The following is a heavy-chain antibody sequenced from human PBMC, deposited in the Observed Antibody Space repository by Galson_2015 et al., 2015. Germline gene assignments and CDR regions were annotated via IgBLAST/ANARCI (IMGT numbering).Heavy chain of an antibody. D-gene: IGHD3-3*01. CDR3: ARGGDFWGAYWGRADY. CDR1: GFTFSTYS. CDR2: ISSAGSYI. Sequence: SLRLSCAASGFTFSTYSMNWVRQAPGKGLEWVSFISSAGSYIHYADSLKGRFTNSRDNAKNTLYLQMNNLRAEDTAVYYCARGGDFWGAYWGRADYWGQGTLVTVSS. V-gene: IGHV3-21*01. J-gene: IGHJ4*02.